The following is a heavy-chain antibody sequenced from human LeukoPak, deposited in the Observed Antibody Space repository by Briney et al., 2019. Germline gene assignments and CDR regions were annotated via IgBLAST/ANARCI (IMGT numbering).Heavy chain of an antibody. D-gene: IGHD3-22*01. J-gene: IGHJ4*02. CDR2: ISNSSSYI. CDR3: ARGPRDSSGYFVDY. CDR1: GFTFSSYS. V-gene: IGHV3-21*01. Sequence: GGSLRLSCAASGFTFSSYSMNWVRQAPGKGLEWVSSISNSSSYIYYADSVKGRFTISRDNAKNSLNLQMNSLRAEDTAVYYCARGPRDSSGYFVDYWGQGTLVTVSS.